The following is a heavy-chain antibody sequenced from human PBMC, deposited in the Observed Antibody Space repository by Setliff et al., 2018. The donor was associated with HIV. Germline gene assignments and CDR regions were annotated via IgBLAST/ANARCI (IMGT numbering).Heavy chain of an antibody. CDR2: IYYSGST. CDR1: GGSISSGGYY. J-gene: IGHJ5*02. V-gene: IGHV4-31*03. CDR3: ARTRSGTYYGEMNWFDP. D-gene: IGHD3-10*01. Sequence: PSETLSLTCTVSGGSISSGGYYWSWIRQHPGKGLEWIGYIYYSGSTYYNPSLKSRVTISVDTSKNRFPLTLRSVTAIDTAVYYCARTRSGTYYGEMNWFDPWGQGILVTVSS.